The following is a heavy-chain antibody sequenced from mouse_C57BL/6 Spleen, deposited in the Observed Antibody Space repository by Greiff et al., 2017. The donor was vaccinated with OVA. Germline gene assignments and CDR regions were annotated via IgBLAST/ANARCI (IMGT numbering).Heavy chain of an antibody. CDR2: IDPETGGT. D-gene: IGHD4-1*02. Sequence: QVQLQQSGAELVRPGASVTLSCKASGYTFTDYEMHWVKQTPVHGLEWIGAIDPETGGTAYNQKFKGKAILTADKSSSTAYMELRSLTSEDSAVYYCTINWDWYFEVWGTGTTVTVSS. J-gene: IGHJ1*03. CDR1: GYTFTDYE. CDR3: TINWDWYFEV. V-gene: IGHV1-15*01.